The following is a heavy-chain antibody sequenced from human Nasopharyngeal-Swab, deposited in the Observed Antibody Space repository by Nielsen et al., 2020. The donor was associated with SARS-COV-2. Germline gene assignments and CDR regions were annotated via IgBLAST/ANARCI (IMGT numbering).Heavy chain of an antibody. D-gene: IGHD3-3*01. V-gene: IGHV4-59*01. CDR2: IYYSGST. CDR3: ARILTIFGVVASYYFDY. CDR1: GGSISSYY. Sequence: SGTLSLTCTDSGGSISSYYWSWIRQPPGKGLEWIGYIYYSGSTNYNPSLKSRVTISVDTSKNQFSLKLSSVTAADTAVYYCARILTIFGVVASYYFDYWGQGTLVTVSS. J-gene: IGHJ4*02.